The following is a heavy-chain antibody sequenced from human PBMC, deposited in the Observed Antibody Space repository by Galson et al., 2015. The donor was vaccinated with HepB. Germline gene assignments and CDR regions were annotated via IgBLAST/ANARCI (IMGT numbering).Heavy chain of an antibody. J-gene: IGHJ6*03. V-gene: IGHV3-30*18. D-gene: IGHD3-3*01. CDR2: ISYDGSNK. CDR1: GFTFSSYG. Sequence: SLRLSCAASGFTFSSYGMHWVRQAPGKGLEWVAVISYDGSNKYYADSVKGRFTISRDNSKNTLYLQMNSLRAEDTAVYYCAKTAPPDFNYYYYYMDVWGKGTTVTVSS. CDR3: AKTAPPDFNYYYYYMDV.